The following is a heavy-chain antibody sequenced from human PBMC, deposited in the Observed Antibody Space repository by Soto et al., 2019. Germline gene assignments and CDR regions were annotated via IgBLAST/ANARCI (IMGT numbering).Heavy chain of an antibody. Sequence: ASVKVSCKASGYTFTSYGISWVRQAPGQGLEWMGWISAYNGNTNYAQKLQGRVTMTTDTSTSTAYMELRSLRSDDTAVYYCASRASMVRGVSNWFDPWGQGTLVTVSS. CDR1: GYTFTSYG. CDR2: ISAYNGNT. CDR3: ASRASMVRGVSNWFDP. D-gene: IGHD3-10*01. V-gene: IGHV1-18*01. J-gene: IGHJ5*02.